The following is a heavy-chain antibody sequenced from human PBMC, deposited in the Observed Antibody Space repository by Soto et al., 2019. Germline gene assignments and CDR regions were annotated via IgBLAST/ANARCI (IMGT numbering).Heavy chain of an antibody. J-gene: IGHJ6*03. CDR2: ISSSGSNT. CDR1: GVTFSDYY. Sequence: QVQLVESGGGLVKPGGSLRLSCVASGVTFSDYYMTWIRQAPGKGLEWVSFISSSGSNTYYADSVKGRFTISRDNAKNSLYLQMHSLRAEDTAVYHCARDPRYCSGGNCYSDYFYYMDVWGKGTTVTVSS. D-gene: IGHD2-15*01. V-gene: IGHV3-11*01. CDR3: ARDPRYCSGGNCYSDYFYYMDV.